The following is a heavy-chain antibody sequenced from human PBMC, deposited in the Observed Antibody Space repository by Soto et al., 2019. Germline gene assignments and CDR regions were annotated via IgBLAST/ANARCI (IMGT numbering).Heavy chain of an antibody. CDR3: AREVVVIPKQPWDAFDI. J-gene: IGHJ3*02. CDR1: GGSISSGDYY. D-gene: IGHD3-22*01. V-gene: IGHV4-30-4*01. CDR2: IYYSGST. Sequence: SETLSLTCTVSGGSISSGDYYWSWIRQPPGKGLEWIEYIYYSGSTYYNPSLKSRVTISVDTSKNQFSLKLSSVTAADTAVYYCAREVVVIPKQPWDAFDIWGQGTMVTVSS.